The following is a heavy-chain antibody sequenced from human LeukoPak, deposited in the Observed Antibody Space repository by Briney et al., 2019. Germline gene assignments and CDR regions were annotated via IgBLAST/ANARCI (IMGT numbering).Heavy chain of an antibody. CDR2: ISGSGGTT. CDR1: GFTFRSYG. CDR3: AKGYYYGSGRWSYMDV. Sequence: GGSLRLSCAASGFTFRSYGMSWVRQAPGKGLEWVSAISGSGGTTHYADSVKGRFTISGDNSKNTLYLQMNRLRAEDTAVYYCAKGYYYGSGRWSYMDVWGKGTTVTISS. D-gene: IGHD3-10*01. J-gene: IGHJ6*03. V-gene: IGHV3-23*01.